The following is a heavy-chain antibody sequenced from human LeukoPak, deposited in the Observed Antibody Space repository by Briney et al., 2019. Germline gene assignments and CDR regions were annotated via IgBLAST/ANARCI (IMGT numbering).Heavy chain of an antibody. D-gene: IGHD3-9*01. V-gene: IGHV3-21*01. Sequence: GGSLRLSCAASGFTFTSYSLKWVRQAPGKGLEWVSFIGSSISYISYADSVKGRFTISRDNARNTLYVQMNSLRAEDTAVYYCARAQSGYPPDYWGQGTLVAVSS. CDR2: IGSSISYI. CDR1: GFTFTSYS. CDR3: ARAQSGYPPDY. J-gene: IGHJ4*02.